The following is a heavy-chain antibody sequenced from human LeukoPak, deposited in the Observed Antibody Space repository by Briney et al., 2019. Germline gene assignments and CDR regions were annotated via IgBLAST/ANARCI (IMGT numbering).Heavy chain of an antibody. V-gene: IGHV3-30*18. D-gene: IGHD5-18*01. CDR1: GFTFSSYG. CDR3: AKERGYSYGLEIDY. J-gene: IGHJ4*02. CDR2: ISYDGSNK. Sequence: GGSLRLSCAASGFTFSSYGMHWVRQAPGKGLEWVAVISYDGSNKYYADSVKGRFTISRDNSKNTLYLQMYSLRAEDTAVYYCAKERGYSYGLEIDYWGQGTLVTVSS.